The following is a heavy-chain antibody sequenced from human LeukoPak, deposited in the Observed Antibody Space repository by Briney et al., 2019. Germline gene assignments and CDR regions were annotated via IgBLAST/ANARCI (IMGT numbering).Heavy chain of an antibody. J-gene: IGHJ6*03. Sequence: SETLSLTCTVSGGSIRSTSYYWGWIRQPPGKGLEWIGRIYYSGSTYYNPSIKSRVTISVDTSKNQFSLKLSSATAADTAVYYCGRLFYDFWSGHYYYYMDVWGKGTTVTVSS. V-gene: IGHV4-39*01. CDR3: GRLFYDFWSGHYYYYMDV. CDR2: IYYSGST. D-gene: IGHD3-3*01. CDR1: GGSIRSTSYY.